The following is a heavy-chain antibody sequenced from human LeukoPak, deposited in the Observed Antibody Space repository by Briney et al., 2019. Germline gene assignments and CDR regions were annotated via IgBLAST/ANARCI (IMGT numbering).Heavy chain of an antibody. J-gene: IGHJ4*02. CDR3: ARNQYDILTGYYPYFDS. CDR1: GDSISSYY. Sequence: SETLSLTCTVSGDSISSYYWSWIRQPPGKGLEWIWYIYYSRSTKYNPSLKSRVTISVDTSKNQFSLKLSSVTAADTAVYYCARNQYDILTGYYPYFDSWGQGTLVTVSS. D-gene: IGHD3-9*01. V-gene: IGHV4-59*12. CDR2: IYYSRST.